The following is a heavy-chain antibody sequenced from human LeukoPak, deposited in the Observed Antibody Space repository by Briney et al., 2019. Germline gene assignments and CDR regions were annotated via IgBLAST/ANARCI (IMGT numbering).Heavy chain of an antibody. J-gene: IGHJ4*02. V-gene: IGHV3-74*01. CDR2: INSDGTYT. CDR3: ARDLSHTFDY. Sequence: GGSLRLSCAASGFAFSSSWMLWVRQAPGKGLVWVSRINSDGTYTNYADSVNGRFTISRDNAKNTLYLQMNSLRAEDTAVYYCARDLSHTFDYWGQGTLVTVPS. CDR1: GFAFSSSW.